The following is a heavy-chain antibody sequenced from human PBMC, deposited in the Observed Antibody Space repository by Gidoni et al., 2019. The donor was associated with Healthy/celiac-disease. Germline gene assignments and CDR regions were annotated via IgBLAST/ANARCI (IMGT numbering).Heavy chain of an antibody. CDR1: GFTFGDYA. CDR2: IRSKAYGGTT. Sequence: EVQLVESGGGLVQPGRSLRLSCTASGFTFGDYAMSWVRQAPGKGLEWVGFIRSKAYGGTTEYAASVKGRFTISRDDSKSIAYLQMNSLKTEDTAVYYCTRDQSYGEIDYWGQGTLVTVSS. D-gene: IGHD3-10*01. V-gene: IGHV3-49*04. CDR3: TRDQSYGEIDY. J-gene: IGHJ4*02.